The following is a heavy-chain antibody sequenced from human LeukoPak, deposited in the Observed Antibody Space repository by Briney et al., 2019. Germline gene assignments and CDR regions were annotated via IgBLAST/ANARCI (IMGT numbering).Heavy chain of an antibody. D-gene: IGHD3-16*01. Sequence: GGSLRLSCAASGFTFDDYAMHWVRQAPPKGLAWVSGIRWNSVNKGYAASEKGRFTIYRDNSKSTLYLQMNSLRVEDTAEYFCGRDPNGDYVGAFEFWGQGTKVAVSS. V-gene: IGHV3-9*01. CDR1: GFTFDDYA. CDR3: GRDPNGDYVGAFEF. J-gene: IGHJ3*01. CDR2: IRWNSVNK.